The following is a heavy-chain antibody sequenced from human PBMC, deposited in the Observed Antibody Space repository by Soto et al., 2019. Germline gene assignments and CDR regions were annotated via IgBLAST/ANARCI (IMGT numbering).Heavy chain of an antibody. CDR3: ARAGFGDDYVWGSYRSDY. J-gene: IGHJ4*02. V-gene: IGHV1-69*12. D-gene: IGHD3-16*02. CDR2: IIPIFGTA. Sequence: QVQLVQSGAEVKKPGSSVKVSCKASGGTFSSYAISWVRQAPGQGLEWMGGIIPIFGTANYAQKFQGRVTITADESTSTXXMELSRLRSEDTAVYYCARAGFGDDYVWGSYRSDYWGQGTLVTVSS. CDR1: GGTFSSYA.